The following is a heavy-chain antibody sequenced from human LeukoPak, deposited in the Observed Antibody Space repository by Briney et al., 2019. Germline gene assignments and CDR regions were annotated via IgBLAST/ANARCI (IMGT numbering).Heavy chain of an antibody. V-gene: IGHV3-30*18. Sequence: PGGSLRLSCAASGFTFSSYGMHWVRQAPGKGLEWVAIISFDGNNKYYADSVKGRFTISRDNSKNTLYLQMNSLRAEDTAVYYCTKEGRWLQLGGAFDIWGQGTMITVSS. J-gene: IGHJ3*02. CDR3: TKEGRWLQLGGAFDI. CDR1: GFTFSSYG. D-gene: IGHD5-24*01. CDR2: ISFDGNNK.